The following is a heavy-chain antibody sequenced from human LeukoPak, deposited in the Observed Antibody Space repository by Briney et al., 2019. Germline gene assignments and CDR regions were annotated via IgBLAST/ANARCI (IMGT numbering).Heavy chain of an antibody. CDR3: AKSGYNRFDY. J-gene: IGHJ4*02. D-gene: IGHD5-24*01. CDR1: GFTFSSSA. V-gene: IGHV3-23*01. CDR2: ISGRDSGGST. Sequence: GGSLRLSCAASGFTFSSSAMSWVRQAPGKGLEWVSNISGRDSGGSTYYADSVKGRFTISRDNSKNTLYLQMNSLRAEDTAVYYCAKSGYNRFDYWGQGTLVSVSS.